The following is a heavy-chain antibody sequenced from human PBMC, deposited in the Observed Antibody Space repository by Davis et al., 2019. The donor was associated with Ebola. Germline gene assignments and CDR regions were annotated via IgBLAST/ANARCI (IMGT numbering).Heavy chain of an antibody. CDR3: TSNAEKYCSGGSCYSDY. Sequence: SVKVSCKASGGTFSSYAISWVRQAPGQGLEWMGRIIPILGIANYAQKFQGRVTITADKSTSTAYMELSSLRSEDTAVYYCTSNAEKYCSGGSCYSDYWGQGTLVTVSS. CDR2: IIPILGIA. CDR1: GGTFSSYA. D-gene: IGHD2-15*01. J-gene: IGHJ4*02. V-gene: IGHV1-69*04.